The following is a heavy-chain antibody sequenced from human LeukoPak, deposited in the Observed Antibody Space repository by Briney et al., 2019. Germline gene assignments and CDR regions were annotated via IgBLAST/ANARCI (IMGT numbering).Heavy chain of an antibody. D-gene: IGHD3-16*02. CDR1: GFTFSNYW. V-gene: IGHV3-7*01. CDR2: IKQDGSEK. Sequence: GGSLRLSCAASGFTFSNYWMSWVRQAPGKGLEWVANIKQDGSEKYYVDSVKGRFTISRDNAKNSLYLQMNSLRAEDTAVYYCARSDYVWGSYRILYYFDYWGQGTLVTVSS. CDR3: ARSDYVWGSYRILYYFDY. J-gene: IGHJ4*02.